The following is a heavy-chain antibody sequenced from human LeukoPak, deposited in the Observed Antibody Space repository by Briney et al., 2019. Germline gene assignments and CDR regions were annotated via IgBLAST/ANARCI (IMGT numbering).Heavy chain of an antibody. CDR3: ARDDSSRYCGSSSCVNWFDP. CDR1: GYTFTSYY. V-gene: IGHV1-46*01. J-gene: IGHJ5*02. D-gene: IGHD2-2*01. Sequence: ASVKVSCKASGYTFTSYYMHWVRQAPGQGLEWMGIINPSGGSTSYAQKFQGRVTMTTDTSTSTAYMELRSLRSDDTAVYYCARDDSSRYCGSSSCVNWFDPWGQGTLVTVSS. CDR2: INPSGGST.